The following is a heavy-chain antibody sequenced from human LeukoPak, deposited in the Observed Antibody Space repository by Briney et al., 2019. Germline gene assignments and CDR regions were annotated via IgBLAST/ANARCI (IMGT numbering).Heavy chain of an antibody. J-gene: IGHJ4*02. Sequence: SETLPLTCAVYGGSFSGYYWTWIRQAPGKGLEWIGEINPSGRISYNPSLKSRLTISVDASKNQFSLNLRSLTAADTAVYYCARIWYYYDSSGYYYGYYFDYWGQGTLVTVSS. CDR3: ARIWYYYDSSGYYYGYYFDY. D-gene: IGHD3-22*01. CDR2: INPSGRI. V-gene: IGHV4-34*01. CDR1: GGSFSGYY.